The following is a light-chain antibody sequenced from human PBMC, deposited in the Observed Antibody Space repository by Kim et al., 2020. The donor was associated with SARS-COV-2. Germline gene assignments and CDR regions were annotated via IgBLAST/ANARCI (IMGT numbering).Light chain of an antibody. Sequence: SYELTQPPSVSVAPGKTARITCGGNNIGSKSVHWYQRKPGQAPVLVIYYDSDRPSGIPERFSGSNSGNTATLTISRVEAGDEADYYCQVWDSSSDNPVFGGGTKLTVL. J-gene: IGLJ2*01. V-gene: IGLV3-21*04. CDR1: NIGSKS. CDR3: QVWDSSSDNPV. CDR2: YDS.